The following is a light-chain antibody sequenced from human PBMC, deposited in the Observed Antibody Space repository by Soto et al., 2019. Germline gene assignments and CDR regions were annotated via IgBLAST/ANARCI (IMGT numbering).Light chain of an antibody. CDR3: CSYAGSYTFDV. Sequence: QSVLTQPRSVSGSPGQSVTISCTGTSSDVGGYNFVSWYQQHPGNAPKLMIYDVSKRPSGVPDRFSGSKSGNTASLTISGLQAEDEADYYCCSYAGSYTFDVFGTGTQLTVL. CDR2: DVS. J-gene: IGLJ1*01. CDR1: SSDVGGYNF. V-gene: IGLV2-11*01.